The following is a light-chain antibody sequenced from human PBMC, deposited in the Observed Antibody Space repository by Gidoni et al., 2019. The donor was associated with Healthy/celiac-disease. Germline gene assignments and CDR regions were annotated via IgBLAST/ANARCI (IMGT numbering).Light chain of an antibody. CDR3: QQYGSSLFT. Sequence: EIVLTQSPGTLSLSPGERATLSCRASQRVSSSYLAWYQPKPGQAPRLLIYGASSRATGIPDRFSGSGSGTDFTLTISRLDPEDFAVYYCQQYGSSLFTFGPGTKVDIK. CDR1: QRVSSSY. V-gene: IGKV3-20*01. CDR2: GAS. J-gene: IGKJ3*01.